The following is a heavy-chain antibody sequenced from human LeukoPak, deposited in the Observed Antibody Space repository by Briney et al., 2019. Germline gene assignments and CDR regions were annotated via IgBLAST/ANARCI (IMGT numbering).Heavy chain of an antibody. CDR1: GYTFTSYG. Sequence: ASVKVSCKASGYTFTSYGFTWVRQAPGQGLEWMGWISAYNGNTNYAQKLQGRVTMTTDTSTSTAYMELSSLRSEDTAVYYCARAWVGDTAMAKGNYYDSSGYYWAFDYWGQGTLVTVSS. V-gene: IGHV1-18*01. J-gene: IGHJ4*02. CDR3: ARAWVGDTAMAKGNYYDSSGYYWAFDY. D-gene: IGHD3-22*01. CDR2: ISAYNGNT.